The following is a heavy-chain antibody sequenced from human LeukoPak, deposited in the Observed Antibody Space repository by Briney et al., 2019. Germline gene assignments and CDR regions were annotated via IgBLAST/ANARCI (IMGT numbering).Heavy chain of an antibody. D-gene: IGHD6-19*01. Sequence: ASVKVSCKASGYTFTGYYMHWVRQAPGQGLEGMGWINPNSDGTNYAQKFQGRVTMTRDTSISTAYMELSSLRSDDTAVYYCAREGIAVGHDYWGQGTLVTVSS. CDR3: AREGIAVGHDY. J-gene: IGHJ4*02. CDR1: GYTFTGYY. CDR2: INPNSDGT. V-gene: IGHV1-2*02.